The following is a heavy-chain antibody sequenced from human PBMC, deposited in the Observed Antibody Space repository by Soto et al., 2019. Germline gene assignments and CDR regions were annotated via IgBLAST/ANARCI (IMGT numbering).Heavy chain of an antibody. J-gene: IGHJ4*02. Sequence: QVQLVESGGDLVKPGGSLRLSCAASGYTFSDYYMSWIRQAPGKGLEWISYIDTSGSKIYYADSVKGRFTVTRDNAKNSLYLERTSLRHEVTAVYYCARHYDIWSGYLSPEDYWGQGTLVTVSS. CDR1: GYTFSDYY. CDR2: IDTSGSKI. D-gene: IGHD3-3*01. V-gene: IGHV3-11*01. CDR3: ARHYDIWSGYLSPEDY.